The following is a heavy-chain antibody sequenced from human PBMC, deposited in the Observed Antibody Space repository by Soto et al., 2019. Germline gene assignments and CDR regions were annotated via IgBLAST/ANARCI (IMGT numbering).Heavy chain of an antibody. D-gene: IGHD5-12*01. CDR1: GGSISSGGYY. Sequence: QVQLQESGPGLVKPSQTLSLTCTVSGGSISSGGYYWSWIRQHPGKGLEWIGYIYYSVSTYYNPSLKSRVNISVDTSKNQFSLKLSSVTAADTAVYYCARRVGDVGGYDSFYYFDYWGQGTLVTVSS. J-gene: IGHJ4*02. CDR2: IYYSVST. V-gene: IGHV4-31*03. CDR3: ARRVGDVGGYDSFYYFDY.